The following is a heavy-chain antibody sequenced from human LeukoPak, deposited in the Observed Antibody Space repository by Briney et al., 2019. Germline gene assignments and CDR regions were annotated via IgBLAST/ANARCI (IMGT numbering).Heavy chain of an antibody. CDR3: ARGRGYRDYDRPLDY. V-gene: IGHV3-53*01. J-gene: IGHJ4*02. D-gene: IGHD5-12*01. CDR2: ITSGGNT. Sequence: RGSLRLSCAASGFTVSSNYMNWVRQAPGKGLEWVSVITSGGNTYYADSVKGRFTTSRDNSKNTLYVQMNSLRAEDTAIYYCARGRGYRDYDRPLDYWGQERLVSVSS. CDR1: GFTVSSNY.